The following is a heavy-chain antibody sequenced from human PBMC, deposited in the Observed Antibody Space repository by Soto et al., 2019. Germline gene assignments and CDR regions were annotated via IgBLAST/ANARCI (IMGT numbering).Heavy chain of an antibody. CDR1: GFTFSSYA. Sequence: EVQLLESGGGLVQPGGSLRLSCAASGFTFSSYAMSWVRQAPGKGLEWVSAISGSGGSTYYADSVKGRFTISRDNSKNTLYLQMNSLRAEDTAVYYCAKERLPFLEWGRYFDYWGQGTLVTVSS. CDR3: AKERLPFLEWGRYFDY. V-gene: IGHV3-23*01. J-gene: IGHJ4*02. CDR2: ISGSGGST. D-gene: IGHD3-3*01.